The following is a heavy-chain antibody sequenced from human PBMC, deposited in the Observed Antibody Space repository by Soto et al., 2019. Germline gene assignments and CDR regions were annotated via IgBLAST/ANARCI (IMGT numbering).Heavy chain of an antibody. V-gene: IGHV5-51*01. J-gene: IGHJ3*02. CDR3: AKTPGRRFSPDTFDI. CDR1: GYSFTSYW. CDR2: IYTGDSDT. D-gene: IGHD3-3*01. Sequence: GESLKISCKGSGYSFTSYWIGWVRQVPGKGLEWMGIIYTGDSDTRYSPSFQGQVTNSADKSISTAYLQWSSLKASDIAMYYCAKTPGRRFSPDTFDIWGQGTMVTVSS.